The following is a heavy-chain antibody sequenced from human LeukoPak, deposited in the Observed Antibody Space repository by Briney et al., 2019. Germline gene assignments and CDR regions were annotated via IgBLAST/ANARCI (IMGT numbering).Heavy chain of an antibody. V-gene: IGHV1-2*02. CDR2: INPNSGGT. Sequence: GASVKVSCKASGYTFTGYYMHWVRQAPGQGLEWMGWINPNSGGTNYAQKFQGRVTMTRNTSISTAYMELSSLRSEDTAVYYCARGLSGYDYYYYYYYMDVWGKGTTVTVSS. D-gene: IGHD5-12*01. CDR1: GYTFTGYY. CDR3: ARGLSGYDYYYYYYYMDV. J-gene: IGHJ6*03.